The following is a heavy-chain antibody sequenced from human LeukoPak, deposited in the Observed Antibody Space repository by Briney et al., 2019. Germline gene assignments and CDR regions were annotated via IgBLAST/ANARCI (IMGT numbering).Heavy chain of an antibody. J-gene: IGHJ6*03. Sequence: GGSLRLSCAASGFTVTSNYMSWVRQAPGKGLEWVSLIYSDGHTYYADSVKGRFTISRDNSKNTLYLQMNSLRAEDTAVYYSALGWNDPSRYYYYMDVWGKGTTVTVSS. CDR1: GFTVTSNY. D-gene: IGHD1-1*01. CDR2: IYSDGHT. CDR3: ALGWNDPSRYYYYMDV. V-gene: IGHV3-53*01.